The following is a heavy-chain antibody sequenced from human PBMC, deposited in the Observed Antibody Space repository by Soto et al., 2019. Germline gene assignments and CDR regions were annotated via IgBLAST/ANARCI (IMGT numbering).Heavy chain of an antibody. Sequence: GASVKVSCKASGYTFTSYYMHWVRQAPGQGLEWMGIINPSGGSTSYAQKFQGRVTMTRDTSTSTVYMELSSLRSEDTAVYYCAGDLGYCSSTSCQGWSYYYYYGMDVWGQGTTVTVSS. CDR2: INPSGGST. J-gene: IGHJ6*02. CDR3: AGDLGYCSSTSCQGWSYYYYYGMDV. V-gene: IGHV1-46*01. CDR1: GYTFTSYY. D-gene: IGHD2-2*01.